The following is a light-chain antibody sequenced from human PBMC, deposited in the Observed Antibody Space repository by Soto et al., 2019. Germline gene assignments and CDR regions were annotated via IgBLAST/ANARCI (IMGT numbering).Light chain of an antibody. CDR2: DVN. J-gene: IGLJ2*01. CDR3: TSWTTSTTMI. CDR1: SSDIGAYNF. V-gene: IGLV2-14*03. Sequence: QSALTQPASVSGYPGQSITISCTGTSSDIGAYNFVSWYQQHPGKAPKLMLYDVNIRPSGVSNRFSGSKSGNTASLTISGLQAENEADYYCTSWTTSTTMIFGGRTKLTVL.